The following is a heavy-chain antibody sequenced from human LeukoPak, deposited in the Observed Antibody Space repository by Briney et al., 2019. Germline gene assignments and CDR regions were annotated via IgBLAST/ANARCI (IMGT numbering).Heavy chain of an antibody. Sequence: GESLKISCKGSGYSFTSYWIGWVRQMPEKGLEWMGIIYPGDSDTRYSPSFQGQVTISADKSITTAYLQWSTLKASDTAIYYCARSSPPDDFWSGFDYWGQGTLVTVSS. CDR2: IYPGDSDT. D-gene: IGHD3-3*01. CDR1: GYSFTSYW. CDR3: ARSSPPDDFWSGFDY. V-gene: IGHV5-51*01. J-gene: IGHJ4*02.